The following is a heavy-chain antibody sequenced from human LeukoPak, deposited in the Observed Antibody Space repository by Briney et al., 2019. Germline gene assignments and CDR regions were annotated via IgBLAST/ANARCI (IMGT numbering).Heavy chain of an antibody. CDR2: SNPNSGGT. CDR1: GYTFTGYY. V-gene: IGHV1-2*02. Sequence: GASVKVSCKASGYTFTGYYMHWVRQAPGQGLEWMGWSNPNSGGTNYAQKFQGRVTMTRDTSISTAYMKLSRLRSDDTAVYYCVRGTSLHIVVVPAAVDYWGQGTLVTVSS. D-gene: IGHD2-2*01. J-gene: IGHJ4*02. CDR3: VRGTSLHIVVVPAAVDY.